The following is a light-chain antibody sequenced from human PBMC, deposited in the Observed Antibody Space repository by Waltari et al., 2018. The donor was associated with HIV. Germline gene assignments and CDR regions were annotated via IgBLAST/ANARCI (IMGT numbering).Light chain of an antibody. CDR2: EVS. V-gene: IGLV2-14*01. CDR3: SYLTTTNTLI. CDR1: SRYVGSFHY. J-gene: IGLJ2*01. Sequence: QSALTQPASVSGSPGQSITISCTGTSRYVGSFHYVSWYQHPPRTPPPLMIFEVSNRPSGISDRFSGAKSGKTDSLTISWLQAEDEADYYCSYLTTTNTLIFGGGTKVTVL.